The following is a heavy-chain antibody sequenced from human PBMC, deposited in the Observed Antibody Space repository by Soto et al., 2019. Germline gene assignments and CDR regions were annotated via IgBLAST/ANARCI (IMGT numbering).Heavy chain of an antibody. CDR2: ISSSSSYI. CDR1: GVTFSSYS. Sequence: EVQLVESGGGLVKPGGSLRLSCAASGVTFSSYSMNWVRQAPGKGLEWVSSISSSSSYIYYADSVKGRFTISRDNAKNSLYLQMNSLRAEDTAVYYCARVQSAGMYYFDYWGQGTLVTVSS. J-gene: IGHJ4*02. V-gene: IGHV3-21*01. CDR3: ARVQSAGMYYFDY.